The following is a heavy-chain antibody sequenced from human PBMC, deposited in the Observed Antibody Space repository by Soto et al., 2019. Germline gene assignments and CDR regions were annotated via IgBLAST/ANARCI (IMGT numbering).Heavy chain of an antibody. CDR1: GSTFDADAFA. CDR3: AVSSAEIVLQTFSIHFIX. Sequence: SLRLSCTASGSTFDADAFAMHWVRQAPGKGLELFSGVSWDRFIVAYADSVQCRFTGSRDHDKNSLDLQMDSLRPGDTALYYCAVSSAEIVLQTFSIHFIXWRQGTLVTVSX. CDR2: VSWDRFIV. V-gene: IGHV3-9*01. J-gene: IGHJ4*02. D-gene: IGHD2-8*02.